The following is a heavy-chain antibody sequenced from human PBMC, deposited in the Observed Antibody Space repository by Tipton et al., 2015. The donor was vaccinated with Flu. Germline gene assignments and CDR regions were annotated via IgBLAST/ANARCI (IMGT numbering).Heavy chain of an antibody. CDR1: GFIVSENF. CDR2: IYSGGKT. CDR3: ARDVSGCSGFAD. J-gene: IGHJ4*02. V-gene: IGHV3-66*02. Sequence: SLRLSCAASGFIVSENFMSWVRRAPGKGLEWVATIYSGGKTFYGDSVRGRFALSRDISRNTLYLQMNSLGTEDTALYWCARDVSGCSGFADWGQGTQVTISS. D-gene: IGHD2-15*01.